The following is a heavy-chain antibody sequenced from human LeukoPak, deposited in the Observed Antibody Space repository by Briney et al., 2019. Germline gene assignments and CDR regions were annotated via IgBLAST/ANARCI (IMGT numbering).Heavy chain of an antibody. CDR3: AKEQRIRHCSDGGCMKGYYFYY. Sequence: GGSLRLSCSGTGFNFNMFSIHWVRQAPGKGLEWVSGLSRGGETTNYVDSVKGRFTISRDGSKKMVFLQMNSLKSEDTALYFCAKEQRIRHCSDGGCMKGYYFYYWGQGTPVTVSS. CDR1: GFNFNMFS. CDR2: LSRGGETT. V-gene: IGHV3-23*01. D-gene: IGHD2-15*01. J-gene: IGHJ4*02.